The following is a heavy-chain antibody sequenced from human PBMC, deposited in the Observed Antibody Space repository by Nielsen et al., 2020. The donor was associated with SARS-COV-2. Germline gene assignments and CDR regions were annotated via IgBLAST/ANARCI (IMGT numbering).Heavy chain of an antibody. D-gene: IGHD2-15*01. CDR1: GFTFSNAW. J-gene: IGHJ4*02. V-gene: IGHV3-15*01. Sequence: GGSLRLSCAASGFTFSNAWMTWVRQAPGKGPEWVGRIKSQTDGGTTDYAAPVKGRFTISRDDSQNTLYLQMNSLKTEDTAVYYCTTGGIHWGQGTLVTVSS. CDR3: TTGGIH. CDR2: IKSQTDGGTT.